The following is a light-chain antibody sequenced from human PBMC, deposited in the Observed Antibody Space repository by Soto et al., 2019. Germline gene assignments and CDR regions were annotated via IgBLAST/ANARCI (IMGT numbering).Light chain of an antibody. Sequence: EVVLTQSPGTLSLPPGERATLSCRASQTVSSNYLAWYQQKPGQAPRLLIYGSFNRAPGIPHRFSGSGSGTDITLTITRLEPEDFAVYYCQQSGSTLFTFGGGTKVE. CDR1: QTVSSNY. V-gene: IGKV3-20*01. CDR2: GSF. J-gene: IGKJ4*01. CDR3: QQSGSTLFT.